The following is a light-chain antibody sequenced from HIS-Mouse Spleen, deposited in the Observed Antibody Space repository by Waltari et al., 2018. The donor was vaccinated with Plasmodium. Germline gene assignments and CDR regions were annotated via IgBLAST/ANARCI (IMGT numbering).Light chain of an antibody. Sequence: EIVMTQSPATLYVSPGERATLSCRPSQSVSSNLAWYQQKPGQAPRLLIYGASTRATGIPARFSGSGSGTEFTLTISSLQSEDFAVYYCQQYNNWPLTFGGGTKVEIK. CDR3: QQYNNWPLT. CDR1: QSVSSN. CDR2: GAS. J-gene: IGKJ4*01. V-gene: IGKV3-15*01.